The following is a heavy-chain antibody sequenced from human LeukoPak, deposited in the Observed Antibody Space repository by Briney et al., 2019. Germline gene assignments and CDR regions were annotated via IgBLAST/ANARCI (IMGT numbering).Heavy chain of an antibody. V-gene: IGHV3-23*01. Sequence: PGGSLRLSCAASGFTFSSYAMSWVRQAPGKGLEWVSVISGSGGSTYYADSVKGRFTISRDNSKNTLYLQMNSLRAEDTAVYYCAKLSSGGDWGYFDYWGQGTLVTVSS. CDR2: ISGSGGST. CDR1: GFTFSSYA. D-gene: IGHD2-21*02. CDR3: AKLSSGGDWGYFDY. J-gene: IGHJ4*02.